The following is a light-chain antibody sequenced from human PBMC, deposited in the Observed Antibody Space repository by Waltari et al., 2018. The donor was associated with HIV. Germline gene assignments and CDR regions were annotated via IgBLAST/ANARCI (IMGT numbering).Light chain of an antibody. CDR1: QSLLQSNGYNY. J-gene: IGKJ5*01. CDR2: LGS. CDR3: MEPLQAT. Sequence: DIVMTQSPLSLPVTLGEPASISCRSSQSLLQSNGYNYLDWYLQKPGQSPQLLIYLGSDRASGVPDRFSVSGSGTDFTLKISRVEAEDVGSYYCMEPLQATFGQGTRLEIK. V-gene: IGKV2-28*01.